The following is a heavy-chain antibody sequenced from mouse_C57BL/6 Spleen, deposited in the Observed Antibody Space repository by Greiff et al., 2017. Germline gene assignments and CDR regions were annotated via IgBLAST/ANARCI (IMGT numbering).Heavy chain of an antibody. D-gene: IGHD2-5*01. CDR2: IDPSDSYT. Sequence: VQLQQPGAELVMPGASVKLSCKASGYTFTSYWMHWVKQRPGQGLEWIGEIDPSDSYTNYNQKFKGKSTLTVDKSSSTAYMQLSSLTSEDSAVYYCARSNPYAMDYWGQGTSVTVSA. CDR1: GYTFTSYW. V-gene: IGHV1-69*01. CDR3: ARSNPYAMDY. J-gene: IGHJ4*01.